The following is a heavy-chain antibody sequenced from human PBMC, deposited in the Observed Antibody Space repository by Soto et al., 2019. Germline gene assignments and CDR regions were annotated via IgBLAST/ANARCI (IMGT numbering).Heavy chain of an antibody. CDR1: GGSISSGGYY. Sequence: SETLCFTFTVSGGSISSGGYYWSWIRQHPGKGLARNDYVYYSGSTYYNSSHTSRVTISVDTSKIPFSLKLSSVTAADTAVYYCPRVPRITTVRGVAHNWVDPWGQGTLVTVST. V-gene: IGHV4-31*03. CDR2: VYYSGST. J-gene: IGHJ5*02. CDR3: PRVPRITTVRGVAHNWVDP. D-gene: IGHD3-10*01.